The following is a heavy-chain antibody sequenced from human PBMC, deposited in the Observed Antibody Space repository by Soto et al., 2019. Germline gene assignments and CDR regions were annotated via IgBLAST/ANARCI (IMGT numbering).Heavy chain of an antibody. CDR1: GFRFSCCW. J-gene: IGHJ5*01. CDR3: VKGGTNFDS. V-gene: IGHV3-7*03. Sequence: EIQLVGSGGGLVQPGGSLRLSCEASGFRFSCCWMSWVRQAPGKGLEWVANIKEDGSERYHVDSVKGRFTISRDNAKSSLYLQMNGLRDEDTAVYYCVKGGTNFDSWGQGTLVTVSS. CDR2: IKEDGSER. D-gene: IGHD2-8*01.